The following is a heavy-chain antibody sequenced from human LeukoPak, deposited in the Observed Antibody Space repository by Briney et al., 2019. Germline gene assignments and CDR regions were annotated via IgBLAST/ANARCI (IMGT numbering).Heavy chain of an antibody. CDR2: IDPSDSYT. J-gene: IGHJ4*02. CDR1: GYMFTTYW. CDR3: ARHSQWVIVDELL. V-gene: IGHV5-10-1*01. D-gene: IGHD6-19*01. Sequence: GGSLRLSCKASGYMFTTYWISWVRQMPGKGLEWMGRIDPSDSYTNYSPSFQGHVTISADKSLTTAYLQWSSLEASDTAMYYCARHSQWVIVDELLWGQGTLVTVSS.